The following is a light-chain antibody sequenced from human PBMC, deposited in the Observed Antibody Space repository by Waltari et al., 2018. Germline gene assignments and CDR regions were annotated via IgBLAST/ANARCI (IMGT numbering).Light chain of an antibody. CDR2: AAS. CDR3: QQSYSTPPWT. J-gene: IGKJ1*01. Sequence: DIQMTQSPSSLSASVGDRVTINCLASQSISSYLNWYQQKPGKAPKLLIYAASSLQSGVPSRFSGSGSGTDFTLTISSLQPEDFATYYCQQSYSTPPWTFGQGTKVEIK. CDR1: QSISSY. V-gene: IGKV1-39*01.